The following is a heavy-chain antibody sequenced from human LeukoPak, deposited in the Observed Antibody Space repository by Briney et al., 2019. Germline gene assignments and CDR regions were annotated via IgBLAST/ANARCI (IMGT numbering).Heavy chain of an antibody. CDR2: ISAYIGNT. J-gene: IGHJ3*02. CDR3: ARDGEYYGSGTDAFDI. V-gene: IGHV1-18*01. D-gene: IGHD3-10*01. Sequence: ASVKVSCKASGYTFTSYGISWVRQAPGQGLEWMGRISAYIGNTNYAQKLQGRVTMTTDTSTSTAYMELRSLRSDDTAVYYCARDGEYYGSGTDAFDIWGQGTMVTVSS. CDR1: GYTFTSYG.